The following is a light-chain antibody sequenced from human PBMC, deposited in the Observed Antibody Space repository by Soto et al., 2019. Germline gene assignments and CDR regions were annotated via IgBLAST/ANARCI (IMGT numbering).Light chain of an antibody. J-gene: IGKJ2*01. Sequence: EIVLTQSLGTLSLSPGETATLSCRASQSVSSAYLAWYQQKPGQAPRLLIYGISSRATGIPDRFRGRGSGTDFTLTISRLEPEDFAVYYCHQYNTSPDTFGQGTNLEI. CDR2: GIS. CDR1: QSVSSAY. V-gene: IGKV3-20*01. CDR3: HQYNTSPDT.